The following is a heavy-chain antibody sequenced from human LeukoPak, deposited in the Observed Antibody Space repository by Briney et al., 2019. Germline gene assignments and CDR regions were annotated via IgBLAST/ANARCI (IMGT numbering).Heavy chain of an antibody. J-gene: IGHJ4*02. CDR2: ISSSSSTI. V-gene: IGHV3-48*01. CDR1: GFTFSSYS. Sequence: GGSLRLSCAASGFTFSSYSMNWVRQAPGKGLEWVSYISSSSSTIYYADSVKGRFTISRDNAKNSLYLQMNSLRAEDTAVYYCARDVVVAASYPPNFDYWGQGTLVTVSS. CDR3: ARDVVVAASYPPNFDY. D-gene: IGHD2-15*01.